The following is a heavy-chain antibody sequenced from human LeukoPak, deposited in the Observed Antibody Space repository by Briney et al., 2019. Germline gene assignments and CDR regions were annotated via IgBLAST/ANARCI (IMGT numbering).Heavy chain of an antibody. Sequence: SETLSLTCTVSGGSISSGGYYWSWIRQPPGKGLEWIGYIYHSGSTYYNPSLKSRVTISVDTSKNQFSLKLSSVTAADTAVYYCAARRGYSGYDSLLPFDYWGQGTLVTVSS. J-gene: IGHJ4*02. CDR2: IYHSGST. CDR1: GGSISSGGYY. V-gene: IGHV4-30-2*01. CDR3: AARRGYSGYDSLLPFDY. D-gene: IGHD5-12*01.